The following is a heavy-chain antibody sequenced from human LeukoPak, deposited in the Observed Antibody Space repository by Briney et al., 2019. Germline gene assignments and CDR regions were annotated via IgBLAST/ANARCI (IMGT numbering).Heavy chain of an antibody. CDR2: INHNGNVN. CDR1: GFTFSSYW. Sequence: GGCLRLSCAASGFTFSSYWMNWARQAPGKGLEWMASINHNGNVNYYVDSVKGRFTISRDNAKNSLYLQMSSLRAEDTAVYFCARGGGLDVWGQGATVTVSS. V-gene: IGHV3-7*03. J-gene: IGHJ6*02. D-gene: IGHD3-16*01. CDR3: ARGGGLDV.